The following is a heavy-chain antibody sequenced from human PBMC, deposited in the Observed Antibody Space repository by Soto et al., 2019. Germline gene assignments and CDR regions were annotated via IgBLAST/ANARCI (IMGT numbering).Heavy chain of an antibody. CDR2: INHSGST. CDR1: GGSFSGYY. D-gene: IGHD3-10*01. J-gene: IGHJ6*03. Sequence: QVQLQQWGAGLLKPSETLSLTCAVYGGSFSGYYWSWIRQPPGKGLEWIGEINHSGSTNYNPSLTSRVTISVGTSKHQFSLKLSSVTAADTAVYYCARYGSGSYYRSYYYMDVWGKGTTVTVSS. CDR3: ARYGSGSYYRSYYYMDV. V-gene: IGHV4-34*01.